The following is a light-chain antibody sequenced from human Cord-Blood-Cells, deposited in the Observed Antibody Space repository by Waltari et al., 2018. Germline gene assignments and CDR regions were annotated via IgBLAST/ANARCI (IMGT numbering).Light chain of an antibody. Sequence: QSALTQPPSASGSPGQSVTISCTGTSSDVGGSNYVSWYQQHPGKAPKLIIYEVSKRPSGVPERFSGSKAGNTASLTVSGLQAEDEADYYCSSYAGSNNVVFGGGTKLTVL. CDR2: EVS. V-gene: IGLV2-8*01. CDR3: SSYAGSNNVV. J-gene: IGLJ2*01. CDR1: SSDVGGSNY.